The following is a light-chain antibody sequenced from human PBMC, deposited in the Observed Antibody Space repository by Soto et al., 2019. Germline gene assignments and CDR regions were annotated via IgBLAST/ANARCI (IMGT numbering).Light chain of an antibody. CDR2: EVS. J-gene: IGLJ3*02. CDR3: SSYTSSNTWV. V-gene: IGLV2-14*01. CDR1: SSDVGGYRY. Sequence: QSALTQPASVSGSPGQSITISCTGTSSDVGGYRYVSWYQQYPGAAPILIIYEVSNRPSGISSRFSGSKSGNTASLTISGLQAEDEADYYCSSYTSSNTWVFGGGTKLTV.